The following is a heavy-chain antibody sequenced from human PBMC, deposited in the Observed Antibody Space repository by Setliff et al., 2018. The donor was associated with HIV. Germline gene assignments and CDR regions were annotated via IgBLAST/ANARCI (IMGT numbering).Heavy chain of an antibody. V-gene: IGHV4-34*08. D-gene: IGHD3-10*01. J-gene: IGHJ4*02. CDR1: GGTFSGYY. CDR2: INHSGST. Sequence: PSETLSLTCAVFGGTFSGYYWSWIRQPPGKGLEWIGEINHSGSTNYNPSLKSRLTISVDTSKNQFSLKVNFMTAADTAVYYGATRMGGSYDYWGQGTLVTVSS. CDR3: ATRMGGSYDY.